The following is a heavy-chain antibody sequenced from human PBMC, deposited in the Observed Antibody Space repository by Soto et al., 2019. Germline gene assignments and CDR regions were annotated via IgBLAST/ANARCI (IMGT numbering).Heavy chain of an antibody. CDR1: GDSFRSYG. D-gene: IGHD3-22*01. CDR2: IIPIFGTT. V-gene: IGHV1-69*01. J-gene: IGHJ4*02. CDR3: ASGTYYYDSNGGYYFDY. Sequence: SVKVSCKASGDSFRSYGISWVRQAPGQGLEWMGGIIPIFGTTNYAQMFQGRVTISADESKSTAYMELSSLGSEDTAVYYCASGTYYYDSNGGYYFDYWGQGTLVTVSS.